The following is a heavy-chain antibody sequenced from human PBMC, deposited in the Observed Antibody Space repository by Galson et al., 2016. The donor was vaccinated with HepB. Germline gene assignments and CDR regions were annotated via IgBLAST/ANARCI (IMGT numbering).Heavy chain of an antibody. CDR3: ARSSIRFLEWLPSRDTYAMDV. J-gene: IGHJ6*02. D-gene: IGHD3-3*01. CDR1: RFTFPSYA. V-gene: IGHV3-21*01. CDR2: IISSGTYI. Sequence: SLRLSCADSRFTFPSYAMHWVRQAPGKGLEWVSSIISSGTYIYYADSVKGRFTISRDNAKNSLYLQMNSLRAEDTAVYYCARSSIRFLEWLPSRDTYAMDVWGQGTTVTVSS.